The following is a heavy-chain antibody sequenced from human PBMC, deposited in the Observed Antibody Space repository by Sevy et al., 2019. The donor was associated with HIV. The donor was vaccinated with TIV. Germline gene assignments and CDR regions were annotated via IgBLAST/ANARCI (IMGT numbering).Heavy chain of an antibody. CDR3: AIEGCSSPYDY. CDR1: GFAFYEYS. J-gene: IGHJ4*02. CDR2: LSFGCGKI. V-gene: IGHV3-23*01. D-gene: IGHD2-8*01. Sequence: GGSLRLSCAASGFAFYEYSMSWIRQAPGKGLEWVATLSFGCGKINYADSVKGRFTISRDNSMNSFYLQMDNLRVEDTALYDCAIEGCSSPYDYWGQGTRVTVSS.